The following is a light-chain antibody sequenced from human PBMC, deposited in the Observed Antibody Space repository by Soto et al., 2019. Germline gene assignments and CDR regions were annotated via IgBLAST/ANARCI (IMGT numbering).Light chain of an antibody. CDR1: QSVSSY. V-gene: IGKV3-11*01. J-gene: IGKJ1*01. Sequence: EIVLTQSPGTLSLSPGERATLSCRASQSVSSYLAWYQQKPGQAPRLLIYDASRRATGISARFSGSGSGTDFPLSISGLEPEDFAVYYCQHRSNWPVTFGQGTKGEVK. CDR3: QHRSNWPVT. CDR2: DAS.